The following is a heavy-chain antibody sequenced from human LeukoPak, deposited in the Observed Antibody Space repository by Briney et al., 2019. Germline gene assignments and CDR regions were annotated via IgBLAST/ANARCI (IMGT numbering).Heavy chain of an antibody. J-gene: IGHJ6*02. V-gene: IGHV3-21*01. CDR1: GFTLNTYS. D-gene: IGHD3-9*01. Sequence: GGSLRLSCAASGFTLNTYSMNWVRQAPGKGLEWVSSISSTGSDMYYVDSVKGRFTISRDNAKNSLFLQVNSLRAEDTAVYYCAWIALYDDTAFYSGYYYSCYPMDVWGQGTTVTVSS. CDR2: ISSTGSDM. CDR3: AWIALYDDTAFYSGYYYSCYPMDV.